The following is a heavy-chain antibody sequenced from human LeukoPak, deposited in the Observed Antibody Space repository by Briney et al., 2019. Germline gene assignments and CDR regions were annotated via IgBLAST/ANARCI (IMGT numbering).Heavy chain of an antibody. J-gene: IGHJ6*03. Sequence: PGGSLRLSCAASGFTFDDYGMSWVRQAPGKGLEWVSGINWNGGSTGYADSVKGRFTISRDNAKNSLYLQMSSLRAEDTALYYCARERYSSGWYQYYYYYYMDVWGKGTTVTVSS. CDR3: ARERYSSGWYQYYYYYYMDV. D-gene: IGHD6-19*01. CDR1: GFTFDDYG. CDR2: INWNGGST. V-gene: IGHV3-20*04.